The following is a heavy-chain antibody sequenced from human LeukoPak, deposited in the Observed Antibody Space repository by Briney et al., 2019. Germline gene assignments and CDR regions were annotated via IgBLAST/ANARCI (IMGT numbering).Heavy chain of an antibody. CDR2: IGTAGDT. V-gene: IGHV3-13*04. J-gene: IGHJ3*02. CDR3: ARLRRGLGNALDI. Sequence: GGSLRLSCAASGFTLSNYDMHWVRQAPGKGLEWVSDIGTAGDTSYPGPLKGRFTISRENAKNSLYLQMTSLSAGDTALYYCARLRRGLGNALDIWAQGTMVTVSS. CDR1: GFTLSNYD. D-gene: IGHD3-16*01.